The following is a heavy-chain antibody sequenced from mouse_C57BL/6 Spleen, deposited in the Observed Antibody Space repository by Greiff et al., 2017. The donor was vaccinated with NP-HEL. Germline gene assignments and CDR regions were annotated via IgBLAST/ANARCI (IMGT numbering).Heavy chain of an antibody. D-gene: IGHD3-3*01. CDR3: ARSLAGRYFDC. J-gene: IGHJ2*01. V-gene: IGHV7-3*01. CDR1: GFTFTDYY. CDR2: IRNKANGYTT. Sequence: EVQLVESGGGLVQPGGSLSLSCAASGFTFTDYYMSWVRQPPGKALEWLGFIRNKANGYTTEYSASVKGRFTISRDNSQSILYLQMNALRAEDSATYSCARSLAGRYFDCWGQGTTLTVSS.